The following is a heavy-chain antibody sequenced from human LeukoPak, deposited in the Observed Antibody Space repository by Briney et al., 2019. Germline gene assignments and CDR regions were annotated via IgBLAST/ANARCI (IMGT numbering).Heavy chain of an antibody. CDR2: ISYDGSKK. V-gene: IGHV3-30*04. CDR3: ARGSSGSYRTDAFDI. CDR1: GFTFSSYV. J-gene: IGHJ3*02. Sequence: PGGSLRLSCAASGFTFSSYVMHWVRQAPGKGLEWVAVISYDGSKKYYSYSVKGRFTISRDKSKDTLYLQMNSLRAEDTAVYYCARGSSGSYRTDAFDIWGQGTMVTVSS. D-gene: IGHD1-26*01.